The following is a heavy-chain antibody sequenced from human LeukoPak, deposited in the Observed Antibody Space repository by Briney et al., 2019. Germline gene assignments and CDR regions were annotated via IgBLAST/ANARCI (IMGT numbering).Heavy chain of an antibody. CDR2: INPNSGGT. Sequence: ASVKVSCKASGYTFTGYYMHWVRQAPGQGLEWMGWINPNSGGTNYAQKFQGRVTMTRDTSISTAYMELSRLRSDDTAVYYCAAYDFWSGNFDYWSQGTLVTVSS. CDR3: AAYDFWSGNFDY. V-gene: IGHV1-2*02. D-gene: IGHD3-3*01. CDR1: GYTFTGYY. J-gene: IGHJ4*02.